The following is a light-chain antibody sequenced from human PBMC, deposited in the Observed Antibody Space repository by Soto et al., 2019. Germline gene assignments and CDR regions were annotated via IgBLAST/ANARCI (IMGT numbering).Light chain of an antibody. Sequence: DVQMTQSPSTLSASVGDRVTITCRASQSISSWLAWYQQKPGKAPKLLIYDASSLESGVPSRFSGSGSGTEFTLTISSLQPDDFATYHCQHYNSYSEAFGQGTKVDI. CDR1: QSISSW. J-gene: IGKJ1*01. CDR2: DAS. V-gene: IGKV1-5*01. CDR3: QHYNSYSEA.